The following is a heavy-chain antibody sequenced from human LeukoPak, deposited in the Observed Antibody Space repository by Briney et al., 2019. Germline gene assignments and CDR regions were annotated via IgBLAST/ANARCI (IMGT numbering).Heavy chain of an antibody. V-gene: IGHV3-48*03. CDR3: ARLYCSYGVCPG. D-gene: IGHD2-8*01. CDR1: GFTFSNYE. Sequence: GGSLRLSCAASGFTFSNYEMNWVRQAPGKGLEWVSYIGSRGAIYYADSVKGRFTISRDNAKKSMYLQMNSLRADDTAMYYCARLYCSYGVCPGWGKGTLVTVSS. CDR2: IGSRGAI. J-gene: IGHJ4*02.